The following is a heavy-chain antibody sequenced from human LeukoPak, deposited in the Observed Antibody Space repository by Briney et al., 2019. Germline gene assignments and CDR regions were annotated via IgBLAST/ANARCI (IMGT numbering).Heavy chain of an antibody. J-gene: IGHJ3*02. D-gene: IGHD6-19*01. CDR2: ISGSSSYI. Sequence: PGESLRLSCAASGFTFSSYSMNWVRQAPGKGLEWVSSISGSSSYINYADSVKSRFTISRDNAQNSLFLQLNSLRAEDTAVYYCARDPYSSGWYKDAFDIWGQGTMVTVPS. CDR1: GFTFSSYS. V-gene: IGHV3-21*01. CDR3: ARDPYSSGWYKDAFDI.